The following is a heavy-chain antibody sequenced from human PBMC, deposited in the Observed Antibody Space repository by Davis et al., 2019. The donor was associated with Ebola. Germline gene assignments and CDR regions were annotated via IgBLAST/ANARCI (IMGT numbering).Heavy chain of an antibody. D-gene: IGHD6-19*01. Sequence: AASVKVSCKASGYTFTSYAMHWVRQAPGQGLEWMGWINPNSGDTHYAQKFQGRVTMTRDTSIITAYMELSRLRSDDTAVYYCARSHFSVAAYYFDYWGQGTLVTVSS. V-gene: IGHV1-2*02. J-gene: IGHJ4*02. CDR2: INPNSGDT. CDR1: GYTFTSYA. CDR3: ARSHFSVAAYYFDY.